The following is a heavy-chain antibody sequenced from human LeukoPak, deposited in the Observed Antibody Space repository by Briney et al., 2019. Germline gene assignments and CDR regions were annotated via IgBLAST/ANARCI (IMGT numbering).Heavy chain of an antibody. CDR1: GYSFTSYW. J-gene: IGHJ2*01. CDR2: IYPGDSDT. CDR3: ARPDTRGVRQSSYLDL. D-gene: IGHD3-10*01. V-gene: IGHV5-51*01. Sequence: GESLKISWKGSGYSFTSYWIGWVRQMPGKGLEWRGIIYPGDSDTRYSPSFQGQVTISADKSSSTDYLQWSTLKPSDTAMHYCARPDTRGVRQSSYLDLWGRGTLVTVSS.